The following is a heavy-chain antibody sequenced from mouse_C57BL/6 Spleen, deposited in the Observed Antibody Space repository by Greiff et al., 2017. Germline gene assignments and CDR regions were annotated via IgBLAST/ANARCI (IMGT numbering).Heavy chain of an antibody. CDR1: GYAFSSSW. CDR3: ARIYSHWGAMDY. Sequence: QVQLKQSGPELVKPGASVKISCKASGYAFSSSWMNWVKQRPGKGLEWIGRIYPGDGDTNYNGKFKGKATLTADKSSSTAYMQLSSLTSEDSAVYFCARIYSHWGAMDYWGQGTSVTVSS. J-gene: IGHJ4*01. CDR2: IYPGDGDT. D-gene: IGHD2-12*01. V-gene: IGHV1-82*01.